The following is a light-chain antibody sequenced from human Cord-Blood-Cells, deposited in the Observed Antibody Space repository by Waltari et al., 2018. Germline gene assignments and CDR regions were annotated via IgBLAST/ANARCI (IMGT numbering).Light chain of an antibody. J-gene: IGKJ2*01. CDR1: QSVSSSY. V-gene: IGKV3-20*01. CDR2: GAS. CDR3: QQYGSSPEYT. Sequence: IVLPQSPGPLSLSPGERATLSCRASQSVSSSYLAWYQQKPGQAPRLLIYGASSRATGIPDRFSGSGSGTDFTLTISRLEPEDFAVYYCQQYGSSPEYTFGQGTKLEIK.